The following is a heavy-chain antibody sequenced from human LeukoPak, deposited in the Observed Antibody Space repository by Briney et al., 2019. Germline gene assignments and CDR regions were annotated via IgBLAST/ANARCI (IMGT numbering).Heavy chain of an antibody. Sequence: PGGSLRLSCAASGFTFSSYSMNWVRQAPGKGLEWVSSISSSSCYIYYADSVKGRFTISRDNAKNSLYLQMNGLRAEDTAVYYCARDPPSLYYDSSGYFDYWGQGTLVTVSS. D-gene: IGHD3-22*01. CDR2: ISSSSCYI. CDR3: ARDPPSLYYDSSGYFDY. V-gene: IGHV3-21*01. CDR1: GFTFSSYS. J-gene: IGHJ4*02.